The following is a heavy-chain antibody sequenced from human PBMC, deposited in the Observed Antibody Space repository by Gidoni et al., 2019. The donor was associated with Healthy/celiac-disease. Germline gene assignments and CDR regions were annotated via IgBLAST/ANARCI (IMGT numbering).Heavy chain of an antibody. Sequence: QVQLVESGGGVVQPGRSLRLSCAASGFTFSSYGMHWVRQAPGKGLEWVAVISYDGSNKYYADSVKGRFTISRDNSKNTLYLQMNSLRAEDTAVYYCAKERCSGGSCNWFDPWGQGTLVTVSS. CDR2: ISYDGSNK. CDR3: AKERCSGGSCNWFDP. CDR1: GFTFSSYG. V-gene: IGHV3-30*18. D-gene: IGHD2-15*01. J-gene: IGHJ5*02.